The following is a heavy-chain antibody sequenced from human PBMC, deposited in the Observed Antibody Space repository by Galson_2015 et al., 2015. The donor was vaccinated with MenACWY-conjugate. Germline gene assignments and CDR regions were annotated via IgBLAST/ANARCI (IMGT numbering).Heavy chain of an antibody. Sequence: SLRLSCAGSGFTFSEHWMHWVRQGPGKGLVWVSRMNGDGSSRSYADSVKGRFTISRDNAKNTVYLQMNSLRAEDTAVYFCARDLGWGSASSGNWGHGTMVTVSS. J-gene: IGHJ3*01. D-gene: IGHD3-22*01. CDR2: MNGDGSSR. CDR1: GFTFSEHW. V-gene: IGHV3-74*01. CDR3: ARDLGWGSASSGN.